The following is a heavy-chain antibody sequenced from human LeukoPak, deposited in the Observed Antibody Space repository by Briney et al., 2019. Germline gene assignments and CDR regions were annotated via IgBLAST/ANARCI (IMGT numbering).Heavy chain of an antibody. Sequence: PGGSLRLSCAASGFIFSSYWMHWVRQAPGKGLEWVANIKQDGSEKYYVDSVKGRFTISRDNAKNSLYLQMNSLRAEDTAVYYCARGPYDFWSGYPEYYFDYWGQGTLVTVSS. CDR1: GFIFSSYW. V-gene: IGHV3-7*01. J-gene: IGHJ4*02. D-gene: IGHD3-3*01. CDR3: ARGPYDFWSGYPEYYFDY. CDR2: IKQDGSEK.